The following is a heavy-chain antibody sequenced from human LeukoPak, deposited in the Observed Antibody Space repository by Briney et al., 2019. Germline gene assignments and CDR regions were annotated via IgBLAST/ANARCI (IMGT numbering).Heavy chain of an antibody. J-gene: IGHJ4*02. CDR3: ARESDVDTAMFVYYFDY. D-gene: IGHD5-18*01. CDR2: IIPIFGTA. CDR1: GGTFSSYA. Sequence: GASVKVSCKASGGTFSSYAISWVRQAPGQGLEWMGGIIPIFGTANYAQKFQGRVTITADESTSTAYVELSSLRSEDTAVYYCARESDVDTAMFVYYFDYWGQGTLVTVSS. V-gene: IGHV1-69*13.